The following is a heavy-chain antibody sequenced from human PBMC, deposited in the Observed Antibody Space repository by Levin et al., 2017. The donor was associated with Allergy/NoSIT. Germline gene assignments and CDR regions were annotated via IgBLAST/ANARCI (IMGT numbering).Heavy chain of an antibody. Sequence: KTGGSLRLSCAASGFTFSNAWMSWVRQAPGKGLEWVGRIKSKTDGGTTDYAAPVKGRFTISRDDSKNTLYLQMNSLKTEDTAVYYCTTRVSLPADFDYWGQGTLVTVSS. CDR3: TTRVSLPADFDY. V-gene: IGHV3-15*01. J-gene: IGHJ4*02. CDR1: GFTFSNAW. D-gene: IGHD2-2*01. CDR2: IKSKTDGGTT.